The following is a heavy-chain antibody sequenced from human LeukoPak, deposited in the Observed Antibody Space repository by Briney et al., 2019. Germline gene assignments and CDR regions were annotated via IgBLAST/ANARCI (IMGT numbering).Heavy chain of an antibody. CDR2: SSYSSSYI. D-gene: IGHD4-11*01. J-gene: IGHJ4*02. Sequence: TFSSYSSSYIYYADSVMGRFTISRDNAKNSLYLQMNSLRAEDTAVYYCARDPVYRGHWGQGTLVTVSS. V-gene: IGHV3-21*01. CDR3: ARDPVYRGH.